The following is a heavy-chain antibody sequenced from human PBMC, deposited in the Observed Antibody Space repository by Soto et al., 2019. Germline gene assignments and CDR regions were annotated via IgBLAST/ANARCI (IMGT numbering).Heavy chain of an antibody. CDR1: GGSISSGGYY. CDR3: ARVMGRPYGSGSFYYYYGMDV. D-gene: IGHD3-10*01. Sequence: PSETLYLTCTVSGGSISSGGYYWSWIRQHPGKGLEWIGYIYYSGSTYYNPSLKSRVTISVDTSKNQFSMKLSSVTAADTAVYYCARVMGRPYGSGSFYYYYGMDVWGQGTTVTVSS. CDR2: IYYSGST. J-gene: IGHJ6*02. V-gene: IGHV4-31*03.